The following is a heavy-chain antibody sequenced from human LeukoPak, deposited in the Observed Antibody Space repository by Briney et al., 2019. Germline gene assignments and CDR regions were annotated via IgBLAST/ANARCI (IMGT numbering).Heavy chain of an antibody. CDR1: GFTFSSYW. CDR3: ARQGSYLSKYYFDY. V-gene: IGHV4-59*08. D-gene: IGHD1-26*01. Sequence: LSCAASGFTFSSYWMSWVRQAPGKGLEWIGCIYHIGSTYYNPSLKRRVTISVDTSKNQFSLKLSCVTAADTAVYYCARQGSYLSKYYFDYWGQGTLVTVSS. CDR2: IYHIGST. J-gene: IGHJ4*02.